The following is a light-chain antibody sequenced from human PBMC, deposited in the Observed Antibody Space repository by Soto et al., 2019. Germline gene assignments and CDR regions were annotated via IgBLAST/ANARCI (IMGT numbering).Light chain of an antibody. CDR1: SSDIGGYTY. CDR2: EVS. Sequence: QSALTQPPSASGSPGQSVTISCSGSSSDIGGYTYVSWYQHHPGKAPKLMIYEVSKRPSGVPDRFSGSKSGNTASLTVSGLQAEDEAYYYCSSFADSNSYVFGTGTKVTVL. CDR3: SSFADSNSYV. J-gene: IGLJ1*01. V-gene: IGLV2-8*01.